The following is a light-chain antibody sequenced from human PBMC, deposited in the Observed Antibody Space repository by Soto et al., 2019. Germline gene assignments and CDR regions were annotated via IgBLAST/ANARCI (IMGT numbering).Light chain of an antibody. J-gene: IGLJ3*02. CDR3: SAYTSSSTAV. CDR1: SSDVGVYNY. CDR2: EVT. V-gene: IGLV2-14*01. Sequence: QSALTQTASVSGAPGQSITISCTGTSSDVGVYNYVSWYQQHPGKAPKLMIFEVTSRPSGVSNRFSGSKSGNTASLTISGLQAEDEADYYCSAYTSSSTAVFGGGTKLTVL.